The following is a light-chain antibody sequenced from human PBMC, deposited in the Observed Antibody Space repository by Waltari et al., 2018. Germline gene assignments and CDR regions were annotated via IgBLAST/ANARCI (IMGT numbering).Light chain of an antibody. CDR2: WAS. V-gene: IGKV1-27*01. J-gene: IGKJ4*01. CDR1: QGISNY. CDR3: QQYSSLPLT. Sequence: DIQMTQSPSSLSASVGDRVTITCRASQGISNYLAWYQQKPGQAPTLLIYWASTRESGVPDRFSGRGSGTASTLTIISLQAEDVAIYYCQQYSSLPLTFGGGPTVAIK.